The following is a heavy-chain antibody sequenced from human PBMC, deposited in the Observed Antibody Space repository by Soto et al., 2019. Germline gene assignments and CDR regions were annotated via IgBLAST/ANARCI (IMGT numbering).Heavy chain of an antibody. D-gene: IGHD4-17*01. V-gene: IGHV3-33*01. CDR2: IWHDGSNK. J-gene: IGHJ4*02. CDR3: ARPALLVTTFDY. Sequence: QEQLVESGGGVVQPGRSLRLSCAASGSTFSDYAMHWVRQAPGKGLEWVAVIWHDGSNKYYADSVKGRFTISRDNSKNTLYLQMHSLRADDTAVYYCARPALLVTTFDYWGQGTLVTVSS. CDR1: GSTFSDYA.